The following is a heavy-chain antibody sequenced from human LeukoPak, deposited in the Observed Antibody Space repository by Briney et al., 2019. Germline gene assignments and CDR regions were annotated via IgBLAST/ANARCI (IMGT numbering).Heavy chain of an antibody. Sequence: PSETLSLTCTVSGGSISSYYWSWIRQPPGKGLEWIGYIYYSGSTNYNPSLKSRVTISVDTSKNQFSLKLSSVTAADTAVYYCASVVANGYYYYYGMDVWGQGTTATVSS. J-gene: IGHJ6*02. CDR1: GGSISSYY. CDR2: IYYSGST. D-gene: IGHD1-1*01. V-gene: IGHV4-59*01. CDR3: ASVVANGYYYYYGMDV.